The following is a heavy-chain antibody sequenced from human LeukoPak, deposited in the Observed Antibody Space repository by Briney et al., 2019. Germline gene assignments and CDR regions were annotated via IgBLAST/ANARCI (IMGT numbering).Heavy chain of an antibody. J-gene: IGHJ4*02. CDR2: ISYDGSNK. CDR1: GFTFSSYG. V-gene: IGHV3-30*18. CDR3: AKDFRGYFDY. Sequence: GGSLRLSCAASGFTFSSYGMHWVRQAPGKGLEWVAVISYDGSNKYYADSVKGRFTISRDNSKNTLYLQMNSLRAEDTAVYYCAKDFRGYFDYWGQGTLVTVSS.